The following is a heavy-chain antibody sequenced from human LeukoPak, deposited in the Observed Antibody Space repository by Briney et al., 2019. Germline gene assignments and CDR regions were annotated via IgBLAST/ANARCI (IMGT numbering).Heavy chain of an antibody. CDR1: GFTFSSYG. D-gene: IGHD2-2*01. V-gene: IGHV3-33*01. Sequence: GSLRLSCAASGFTFSSYGMHWVRQAPGKGLEWVAVIWYDGSNKYYADSVKGRFTISRDNSKNTLYLQMNSLRAEDTAVYYCARDMQKYYYYGMDVWGQGTTVTVSS. CDR3: ARDMQKYYYYGMDV. J-gene: IGHJ6*02. CDR2: IWYDGSNK.